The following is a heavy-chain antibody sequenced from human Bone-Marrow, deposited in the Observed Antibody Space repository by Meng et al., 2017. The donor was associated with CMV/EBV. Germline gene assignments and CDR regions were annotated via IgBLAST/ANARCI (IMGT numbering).Heavy chain of an antibody. V-gene: IGHV3-11*01. D-gene: IGHD2-2*01. CDR2: ISSSSNTV. CDR1: GFTCSGYY. CDR3: ASIVPAARDWFDP. Sequence: AATGFTCSGYYMSWMRQAPGKGVEWVSYISSSSNTVYYADSVKGRFTISRDNAKNSLYLQMNSLRAEDTAVYYCASIVPAARDWFDPWGQGTLVTVSS. J-gene: IGHJ5*02.